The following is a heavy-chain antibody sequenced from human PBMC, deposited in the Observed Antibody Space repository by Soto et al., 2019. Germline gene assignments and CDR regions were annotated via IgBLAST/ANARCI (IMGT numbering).Heavy chain of an antibody. Sequence: EVQLLESGGGLVQPGGSLRLSCAASGFTFSSYAMSWVRQAPGKGLEWVSAISGSGGSTYYADSVKGRFTISRDNSKNTLYLQRNSLRAEDTAVYYCANHDSGRQKGVCWGQGTLVTVSS. D-gene: IGHD1-26*01. CDR3: ANHDSGRQKGVC. CDR1: GFTFSSYA. J-gene: IGHJ4*02. CDR2: ISGSGGST. V-gene: IGHV3-23*01.